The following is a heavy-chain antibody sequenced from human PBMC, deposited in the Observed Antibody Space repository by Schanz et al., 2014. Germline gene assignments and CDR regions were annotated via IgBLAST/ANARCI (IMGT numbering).Heavy chain of an antibody. V-gene: IGHV3-33*01. CDR1: GFTFSSYG. CDR2: IWYDENNK. D-gene: IGHD3-10*01. J-gene: IGHJ4*02. CDR3: ARANYRRKRNFDY. Sequence: QVQLVESGGGVVQFGRSLRLSCVASGFTFSSYGMHWVRQAPGKGLEWVAVIWYDENNKYYADSVKGRFTMSRDNSKNTLYLQMSSLRAEDTAVYYCARANYRRKRNFDYWGRGTLVTVSS.